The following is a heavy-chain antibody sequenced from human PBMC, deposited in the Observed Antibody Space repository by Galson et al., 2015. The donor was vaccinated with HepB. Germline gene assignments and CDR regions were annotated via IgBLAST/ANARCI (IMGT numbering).Heavy chain of an antibody. V-gene: IGHV1-69*06. CDR1: GGTFSSYA. D-gene: IGHD3-10*01. J-gene: IGHJ5*02. Sequence: SVKVSCKASGGTFSSYAISWVRQAPGQGLEWMGGIIPIFGTANYAQKFQGRVTITADKSTSTDYMELSSLRSEDTAVYYCARDPGDGGRGSYYNSRFDPWGQGTPVTVSS. CDR2: IIPIFGTA. CDR3: ARDPGDGGRGSYYNSRFDP.